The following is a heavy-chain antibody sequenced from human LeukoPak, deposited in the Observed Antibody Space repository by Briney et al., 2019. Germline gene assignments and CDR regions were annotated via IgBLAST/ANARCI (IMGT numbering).Heavy chain of an antibody. J-gene: IGHJ3*02. CDR2: INWNGGST. D-gene: IGHD6-19*01. V-gene: IGHV3-20*01. CDR1: EITFNNYC. CDR3: AREDSSGWPNAFDI. Sequence: SGGSLRLSCAASEITFNNYCMMWVRQAPGKGLEWVSGINWNGGSTGYADSVKGRFTISRDNAKNSLYLQMNSLRAEDTALYHCAREDSSGWPNAFDIWGQGTMVTVSS.